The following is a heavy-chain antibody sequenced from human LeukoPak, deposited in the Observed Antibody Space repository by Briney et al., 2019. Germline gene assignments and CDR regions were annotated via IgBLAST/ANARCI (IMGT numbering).Heavy chain of an antibody. V-gene: IGHV4-34*01. CDR3: ARDRPSSSWYLNWFDP. Sequence: SETLSLTCAVYGGSFSGYYWSWIRQPPGKGLEWIGEINHSGSTNYNPSLKSRVTMSVDTSKNQFSLKLSSVTAADTAVYYCARDRPSSSWYLNWFDPWGQGTLVTVSS. CDR1: GGSFSGYY. CDR2: INHSGST. D-gene: IGHD6-13*01. J-gene: IGHJ5*02.